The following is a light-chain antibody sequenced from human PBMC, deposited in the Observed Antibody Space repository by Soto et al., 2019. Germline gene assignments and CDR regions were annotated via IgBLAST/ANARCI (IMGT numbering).Light chain of an antibody. CDR3: QQYDTSPRT. J-gene: IGKJ1*01. Sequence: PGERVTLSCRASQSVSSSYLTWYQQKPGQAPRLLIYGASTRATGIPARFSGSGSGTDFTLTISSLQPEDFAVYYCQQYDTSPRTFGQGTKVEIK. CDR1: QSVSSSY. V-gene: IGKV3-20*01. CDR2: GAS.